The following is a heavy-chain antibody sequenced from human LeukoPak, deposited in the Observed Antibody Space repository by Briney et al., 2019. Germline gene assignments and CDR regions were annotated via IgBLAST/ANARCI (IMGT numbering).Heavy chain of an antibody. J-gene: IGHJ4*02. D-gene: IGHD6-13*01. CDR3: ARGYGYSSSWAHDY. Sequence: NPSETLSLTCTVSGGSISSYYWSWIRQPPGKGLEWIGYIYYSGSTNYNPSLKSRVTISVDTSKNQFSLKLSSVTAADTAVYYCARGYGYSSSWAHDYWGQGTLVTVSS. CDR1: GGSISSYY. CDR2: IYYSGST. V-gene: IGHV4-59*01.